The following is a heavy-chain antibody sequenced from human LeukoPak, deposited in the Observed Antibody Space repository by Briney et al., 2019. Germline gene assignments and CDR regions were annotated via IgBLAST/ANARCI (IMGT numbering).Heavy chain of an antibody. V-gene: IGHV3-23*01. CDR3: AKDRFGELLHDY. Sequence: PGGSLRLSCAASGFTFSSYAMSWVRQAPGKGLEWVSAISGSGGSTYCADSVKGRFTISRDNSKNTLYLQMNSLRAEDTAVYYCAKDRFGELLHDYWGQGTLVTVSS. D-gene: IGHD3-10*01. J-gene: IGHJ4*02. CDR2: ISGSGGST. CDR1: GFTFSSYA.